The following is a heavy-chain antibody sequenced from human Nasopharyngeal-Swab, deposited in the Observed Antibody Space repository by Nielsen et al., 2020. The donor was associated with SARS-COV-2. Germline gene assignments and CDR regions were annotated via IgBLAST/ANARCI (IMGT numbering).Heavy chain of an antibody. Sequence: GESLKISCAASGFTFSSYSMNWVRQAPGKGLEWVSSISSSSSYIYYADSVKGRFTISRDNAKNSLYLQMDSLRAEDTAVYYCAAPSRYCSSTRCTYYYYGMDVWGQGTTVTVSS. V-gene: IGHV3-21*01. J-gene: IGHJ6*02. CDR1: GFTFSSYS. CDR3: AAPSRYCSSTRCTYYYYGMDV. CDR2: ISSSSSYI. D-gene: IGHD2-2*01.